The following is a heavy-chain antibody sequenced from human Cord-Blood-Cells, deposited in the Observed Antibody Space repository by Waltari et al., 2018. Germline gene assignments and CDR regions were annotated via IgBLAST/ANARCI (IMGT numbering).Heavy chain of an antibody. CDR1: GGTFSSYA. CDR2: IILVFGTA. J-gene: IGHJ4*02. V-gene: IGHV1-69*01. Sequence: QVQLVQSGAEVKKPGSSVKVSCKASGGTFSSYAISWVRKAPGQGREWMGGIILVFGTASYAQKIHGRVTITADESTSTAYMELSSLRSDDTAVYYCARDGDYFDYWGQGTLVTVSS. CDR3: ARDGDYFDY. D-gene: IGHD2-15*01.